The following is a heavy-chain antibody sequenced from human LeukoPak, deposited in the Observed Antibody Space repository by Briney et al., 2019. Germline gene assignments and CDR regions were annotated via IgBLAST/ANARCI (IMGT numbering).Heavy chain of an antibody. CDR1: GGSISSYY. CDR2: IYHSGST. Sequence: SETLSLTCTVSGGSISSYYWSWIRQPPGKGLEWIGYIYHSGSTDYNPSTKSRVTISVDTSKSQFSLKLTSVTAADTAVYYCVRASVESGGAFDIWGQGTMVTVSS. D-gene: IGHD2-15*01. CDR3: VRASVESGGAFDI. J-gene: IGHJ3*02. V-gene: IGHV4-4*09.